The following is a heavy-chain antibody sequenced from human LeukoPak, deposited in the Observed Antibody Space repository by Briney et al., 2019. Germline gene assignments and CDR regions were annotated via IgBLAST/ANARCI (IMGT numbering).Heavy chain of an antibody. V-gene: IGHV3-30*01. CDR3: ARFALNGYSYGLFDY. D-gene: IGHD5-18*01. CDR2: ISYDGSNK. CDR1: GLTFSSYA. Sequence: GRSLRLSCAASGLTFSSYAMHWVRQAPGKGLEWVAVISYDGSNKYYADSVKGRFTISRDNSKNTLYLQMNSLRAEDTAVYYCARFALNGYSYGLFDYWGQGTLVTVSS. J-gene: IGHJ4*02.